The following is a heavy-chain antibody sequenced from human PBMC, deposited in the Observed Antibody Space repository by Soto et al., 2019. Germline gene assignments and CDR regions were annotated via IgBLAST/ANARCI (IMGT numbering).Heavy chain of an antibody. J-gene: IGHJ4*02. CDR2: IYYSGST. CDR3: ARLSNPWGNSVMDY. Sequence: TLSLTCTVSGGSISSGGYYWSWIRQHPGKGLEWIGYIYYSGSTYYNPSLESRVTISVDTSKNQFSLKLSSVTAADTAVYYCARLSNPWGNSVMDYWGQGTLVTVSS. D-gene: IGHD3-16*01. CDR1: GGSISSGGYY. V-gene: IGHV4-31*03.